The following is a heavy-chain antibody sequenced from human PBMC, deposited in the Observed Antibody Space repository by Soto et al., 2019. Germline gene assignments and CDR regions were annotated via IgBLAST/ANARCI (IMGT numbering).Heavy chain of an antibody. CDR2: IYHTGSA. CDR3: ARGLAPTIFGTVPTPNWFDP. D-gene: IGHD3-3*01. V-gene: IGHV4-4*02. Sequence: QVQLQESGPGLVKPSGTLSLSCAVSGASLSSTHWWSWVRQPPGKGLEWIGEIYHTGSANYNSSLKRRVAISVDKSKNQCSLNLTSVTAADTAVYYCARGLAPTIFGTVPTPNWFDPWGQGTLVTVSS. J-gene: IGHJ5*02. CDR1: GASLSSTHW.